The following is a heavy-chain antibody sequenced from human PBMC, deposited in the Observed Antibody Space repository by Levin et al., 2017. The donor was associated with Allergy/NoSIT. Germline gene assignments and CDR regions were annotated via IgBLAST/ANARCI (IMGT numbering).Heavy chain of an antibody. CDR1: GDSVSSNSAA. D-gene: IGHD2-2*01. Sequence: SETLSLTCAISGDSVSSNSAAWNWIRQSPSRGLEWLGRTYYRSKWYNDYAVSVKSRITINPDTSKNQFSLQLNSVTPEDTAVYYCARGYCSSTSCYGPPGDWGQGTLVTVSS. V-gene: IGHV6-1*01. CDR3: ARGYCSSTSCYGPPGD. CDR2: TYYRSKWYN. J-gene: IGHJ4*02.